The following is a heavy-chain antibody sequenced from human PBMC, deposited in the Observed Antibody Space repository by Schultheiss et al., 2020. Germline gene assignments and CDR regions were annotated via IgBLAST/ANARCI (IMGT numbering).Heavy chain of an antibody. D-gene: IGHD3-10*01. J-gene: IGHJ5*02. V-gene: IGHV5-51*01. CDR3: ARGRGITMVQGVIPGWFDP. Sequence: GESLKISCKGSGYTFISYWIAWVRQMPGKGLEWMGIIYPGDSDTRYSPSFQGQVTISADKSISTAYLQWSSLKASDSAMYYCARGRGITMVQGVIPGWFDPWGQGTLVTVSS. CDR2: IYPGDSDT. CDR1: GYTFISYW.